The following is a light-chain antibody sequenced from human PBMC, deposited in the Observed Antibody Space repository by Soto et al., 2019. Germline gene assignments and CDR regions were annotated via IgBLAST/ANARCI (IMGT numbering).Light chain of an antibody. CDR3: HQYGSSPLT. J-gene: IGKJ3*01. Sequence: EIVLTQSPGTLSLSPGERATLTCRVSQSVTSSYLAWYQQKPGQAPRLLMYGASTRATGIPDRFSGSGSGTDFTLTINRLEPEDFAVYYCHQYGSSPLTFGPGTKLDI. V-gene: IGKV3-20*01. CDR2: GAS. CDR1: QSVTSSY.